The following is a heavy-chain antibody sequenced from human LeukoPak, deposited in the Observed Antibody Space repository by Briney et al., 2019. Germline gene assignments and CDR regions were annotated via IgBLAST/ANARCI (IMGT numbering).Heavy chain of an antibody. D-gene: IGHD2-2*01. CDR1: GFTFSSYA. Sequence: GGSLRLSCAASGFTFSSYAMHWVRQAPGKGLEWVAVISYDGSNKYYADSVKGRFTISRDNSKNTLYLQMNSLRAEDTAVYYCARDHIVVVPAVGGVNAFDIWGQGTMVT. J-gene: IGHJ3*02. V-gene: IGHV3-30-3*01. CDR2: ISYDGSNK. CDR3: ARDHIVVVPAVGGVNAFDI.